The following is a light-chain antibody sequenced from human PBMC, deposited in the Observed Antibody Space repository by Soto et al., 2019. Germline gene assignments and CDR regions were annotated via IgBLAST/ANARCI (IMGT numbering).Light chain of an antibody. V-gene: IGLV2-14*03. CDR2: DVS. J-gene: IGLJ3*02. CDR3: SSYTSSSTRV. CDR1: SSDVGGYKY. Sequence: QSALTQPASVSWSPGQSIPLSCTGTSSDVGGYKYVSWYQQHPGKAPKLIIYDVSNRPSGVSNRFSGSKSGSTASLTISGLQAEDEADYYCSSYTSSSTRVFGGGTKLTVL.